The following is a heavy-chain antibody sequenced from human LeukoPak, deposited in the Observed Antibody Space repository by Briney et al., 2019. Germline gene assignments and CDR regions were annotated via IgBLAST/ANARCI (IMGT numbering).Heavy chain of an antibody. CDR2: ISSSSSTI. CDR1: GFTFSSYW. D-gene: IGHD5-12*01. Sequence: PGGSLRLSCAASGFTFSSYWMSWVRQAPGKGLEWVSYISSSSSTIYYADSVKGRFTISRDNAKNSLYLQMNSLRAEDTAVYYFARERLGGVDYWGQGTLVTVSS. V-gene: IGHV3-48*01. CDR3: ARERLGGVDY. J-gene: IGHJ4*02.